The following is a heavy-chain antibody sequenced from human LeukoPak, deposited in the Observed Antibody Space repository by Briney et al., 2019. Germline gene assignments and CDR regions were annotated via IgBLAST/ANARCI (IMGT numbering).Heavy chain of an antibody. Sequence: GGSLRLSCLASGFTFRDYYMTWIRQAPGKGLEWISFISSRGTTTDYADSVKGRFTISRDNSKNTLYLQMNSLRAEDTAVYYCARDGVKWLPNSQNCFDYWGQGTLVTVSS. CDR3: ARDGVKWLPNSQNCFDY. CDR1: GFTFRDYY. V-gene: IGHV3-11*04. J-gene: IGHJ4*02. D-gene: IGHD5-12*01. CDR2: ISSRGTTT.